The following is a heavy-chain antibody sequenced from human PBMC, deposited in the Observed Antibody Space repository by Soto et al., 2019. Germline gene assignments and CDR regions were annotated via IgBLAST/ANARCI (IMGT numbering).Heavy chain of an antibody. CDR2: ISSSGTTI. CDR3: AGGEMATISFDY. J-gene: IGHJ4*02. CDR1: GFTSSDYY. Sequence: VGSLRLSCAASGFTSSDYYLSWIRQAPGKGLEWVSYISSSGTTIYYADSVKGRFTISRDNAKNSLYLQMNSLRAEDTAVYYCAGGEMATISFDYWGQGTLVTVSS. D-gene: IGHD5-12*01. V-gene: IGHV3-11*01.